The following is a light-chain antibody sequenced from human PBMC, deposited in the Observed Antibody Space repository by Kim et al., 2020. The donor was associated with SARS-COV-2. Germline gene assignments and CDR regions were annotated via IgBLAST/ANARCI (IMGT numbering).Light chain of an antibody. CDR1: QGVSSSY. CDR3: QQHGSTPPTN. CDR2: GAA. Sequence: PGEGATPTCSASQGVSSSYLVWYHQKPGQAPRRLIYGAASSAAGSTDRFSSSGSGTDFTIIISRLEPHDVSADYCQQHGSTPPTNFGGGTKMHI. J-gene: IGKJ4*01. V-gene: IGKV3-20*01.